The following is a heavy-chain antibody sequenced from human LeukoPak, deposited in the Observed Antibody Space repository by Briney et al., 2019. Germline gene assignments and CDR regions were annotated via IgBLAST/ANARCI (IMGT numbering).Heavy chain of an antibody. CDR2: ISAYNGNT. J-gene: IGHJ4*02. D-gene: IGHD5-12*01. CDR3: ARDLSGYVLYYFDY. CDR1: GYTFTSYG. V-gene: IGHV1-18*01. Sequence: ASVKVSCKASGYTFTSYGISWVRQAPGQGLEWMGWISAYNGNTNYAQKLQGRVTMTTDTSTSTAYMELRSLRSDDTAVYYCARDLSGYVLYYFDYWGQGTLVTVSS.